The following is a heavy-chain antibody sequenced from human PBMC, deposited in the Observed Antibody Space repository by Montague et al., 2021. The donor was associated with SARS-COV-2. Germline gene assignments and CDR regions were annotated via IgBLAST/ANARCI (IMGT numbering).Heavy chain of an antibody. CDR1: GFTFSSYA. CDR2: IYSGGSST. Sequence: SLRLFCAASGFTFSSYAMSWVRQAPGKGLEWVSVIYSGGSSTYYADSVKGRFTISRDNSKNTLYLQMDSLRAEDTAVYYCAKKVFPYDSSGYLFDYWGQGTLVTVSS. CDR3: AKKVFPYDSSGYLFDY. D-gene: IGHD3-22*01. J-gene: IGHJ4*02. V-gene: IGHV3-23*03.